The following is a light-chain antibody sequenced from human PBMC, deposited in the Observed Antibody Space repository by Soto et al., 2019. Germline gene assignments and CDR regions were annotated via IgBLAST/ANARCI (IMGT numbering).Light chain of an antibody. CDR2: DAS. J-gene: IGKJ5*01. Sequence: DIQMTQSPSSLSASVGDRVTIICQASQHITNYLNWYQQKPGKAPNLLIHDASNLETGVSSRFSGSRTARSYSFTSASLQPEDIATYYCEQYDTLSLTFGQGTRLEIK. CDR3: EQYDTLSLT. V-gene: IGKV1-33*01. CDR1: QHITNY.